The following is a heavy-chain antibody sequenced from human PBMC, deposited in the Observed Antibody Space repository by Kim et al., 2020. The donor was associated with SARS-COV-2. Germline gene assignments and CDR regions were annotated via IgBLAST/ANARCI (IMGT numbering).Heavy chain of an antibody. CDR2: IYYSGST. CDR3: ARARHTIYSYGYASFDY. CDR1: GGSVSSGSYY. Sequence: SETLSLTCTVSGGSVSSGSYYWSWIRQPPGKGLEWIGYIYYSGSTNYNPSLKSRVTISVDTSKNQFSLKLSSVTAADTAVYYCARARHTIYSYGYASFDYWGQATLVTVSS. V-gene: IGHV4-61*01. J-gene: IGHJ4*02. D-gene: IGHD5-18*01.